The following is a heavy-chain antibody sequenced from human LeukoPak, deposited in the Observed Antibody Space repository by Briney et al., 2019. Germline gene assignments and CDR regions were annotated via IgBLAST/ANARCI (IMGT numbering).Heavy chain of an antibody. Sequence: GASVKVSCKASGYTFTGYYMHWVRQAPGQGLEWMGWINPNSGGTNYAQKFQGRVTMTRDTSISTAYMELSRLRSDDTAVYYCTLLTYLGIRKYGGNSARPSPFDYWGQGTLVTVSS. CDR2: INPNSGGT. CDR3: TLLTYLGIRKYGGNSARPSPFDY. D-gene: IGHD4-23*01. V-gene: IGHV1-2*02. CDR1: GYTFTGYY. J-gene: IGHJ4*02.